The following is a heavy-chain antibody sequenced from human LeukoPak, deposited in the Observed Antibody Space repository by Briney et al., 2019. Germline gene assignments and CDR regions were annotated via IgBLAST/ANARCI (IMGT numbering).Heavy chain of an antibody. V-gene: IGHV4-59*01. J-gene: IGHJ4*02. D-gene: IGHD3-10*01. CDR3: ARASSTRPLLMLHDY. CDR1: GGSISSYY. Sequence: KPSETLSLTCTVSGGSISSYYWSWIRQPPGKGLEWIGYIYYSGSTNYNPSLKSRVTISVDTSKNQFSLKLNSVTAADTAVYYCARASSTRPLLMLHDYWGQGTLVTVSS. CDR2: IYYSGST.